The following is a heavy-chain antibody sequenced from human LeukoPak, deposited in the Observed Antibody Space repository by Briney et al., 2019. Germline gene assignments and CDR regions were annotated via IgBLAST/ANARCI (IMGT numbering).Heavy chain of an antibody. D-gene: IGHD2-8*02. V-gene: IGHV1-46*01. CDR3: AREESGGYFDY. J-gene: IGHJ4*02. CDR2: INPSGTNT. Sequence: ASVKVPCKASGYTFTSYYMHWVRQAPGQGLEWMGLINPSGTNTNYAQKFRGRVTMTRDTSTSTVYMDLSSLRSEDTAMYFCAREESGGYFDYGGQGTLVTVSS. CDR1: GYTFTSYY.